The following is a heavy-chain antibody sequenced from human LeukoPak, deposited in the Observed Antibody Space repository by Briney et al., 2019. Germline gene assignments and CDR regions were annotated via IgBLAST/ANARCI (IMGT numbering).Heavy chain of an antibody. CDR1: GYTFIDHY. V-gene: IGHV1-2*02. CDR3: ARAGHNFNSRGYDF. D-gene: IGHD3-22*01. J-gene: IGHJ4*02. CDR2: IDPDTGDT. Sequence: ASVKVSCKPSGYTFIDHYVHWVRQAPGQGLESLGWIDPDTGDTNYPQKFQGRLTMTRDTSSSTAYMELNRLRSDDTAVYYCARAGHNFNSRGYDFWGLGTLVTVSS.